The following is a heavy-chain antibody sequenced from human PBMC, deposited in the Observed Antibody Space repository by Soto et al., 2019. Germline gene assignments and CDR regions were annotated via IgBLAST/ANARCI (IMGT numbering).Heavy chain of an antibody. D-gene: IGHD5-12*01. CDR3: AKEKRDSGYNHFDY. V-gene: IGHV3-30*18. CDR2: ISYDGSNK. CDR1: GFTFSSYG. Sequence: GGSLRLSCAASGFTFSSYGMHWVRQAPGKGLEWVAVISYDGSNKYYADSVKGRFTISRDNSKNTLYLQMNSLRAEDTAVYYCAKEKRDSGYNHFDYWDQGTLVTVSS. J-gene: IGHJ4*02.